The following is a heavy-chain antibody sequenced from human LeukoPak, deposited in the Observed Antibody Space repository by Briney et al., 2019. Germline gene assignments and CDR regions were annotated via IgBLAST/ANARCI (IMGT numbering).Heavy chain of an antibody. D-gene: IGHD5-24*01. CDR3: ARRLQSASQYMDV. Sequence: PSETLSLTCAVYAGSFSDYYWSWIRQPPGKGLEWIGEINHSGITNYNPSLKSRVSISVDTSKNQFSLKLSSVTAADTAVYYCARRLQSASQYMDVWGKGTTVTVPS. J-gene: IGHJ6*03. V-gene: IGHV4-34*01. CDR1: AGSFSDYY. CDR2: INHSGIT.